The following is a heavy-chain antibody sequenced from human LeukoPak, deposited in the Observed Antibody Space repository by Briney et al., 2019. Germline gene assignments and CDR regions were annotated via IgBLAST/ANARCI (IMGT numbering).Heavy chain of an antibody. CDR1: GGTFSSYA. D-gene: IGHD3-10*01. V-gene: IGHV1-69*06. J-gene: IGHJ4*02. CDR2: IIPIFGTA. CDR3: ARSIYGSGSPDDY. Sequence: SVKVSCKASGGTFSSYAISWVRQAPGQGLEWMGGIIPIFGTANYAQKFQGRVTITADKSTSTAYMELSSLRAEDTAVYYCARSIYGSGSPDDYWGQGILVTVSS.